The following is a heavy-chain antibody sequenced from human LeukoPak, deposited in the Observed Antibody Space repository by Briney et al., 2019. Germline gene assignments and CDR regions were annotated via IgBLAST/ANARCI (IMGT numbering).Heavy chain of an antibody. CDR3: ARAPGHY. CDR2: INHSGST. J-gene: IGHJ4*02. CDR1: GVSFSGYY. Sequence: SETLSLTCAVYGVSFSGYYWSWIRQPPGKGLEWIGEINHSGSTNYNPSLKSRVTISVDTSKNQFSLKLSSVTAADTAVYYCARAPGHYWGQGTLVTVSS. V-gene: IGHV4-34*01.